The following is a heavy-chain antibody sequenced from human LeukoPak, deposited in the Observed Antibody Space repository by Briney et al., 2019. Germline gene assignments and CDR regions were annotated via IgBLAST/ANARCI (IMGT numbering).Heavy chain of an antibody. Sequence: GGSLRLSCAASGFTFSSYSMNWVRQAPGKGLEWVSSISSSSSYIYYADSVKGRFTISRDNAKNSLYLQMNSLRAEDTAVYYCARDRASHYYDSSGYLPDAFDIWGQGTMVTVSS. J-gene: IGHJ3*02. CDR1: GFTFSSYS. V-gene: IGHV3-21*01. CDR2: ISSSSSYI. CDR3: ARDRASHYYDSSGYLPDAFDI. D-gene: IGHD3-22*01.